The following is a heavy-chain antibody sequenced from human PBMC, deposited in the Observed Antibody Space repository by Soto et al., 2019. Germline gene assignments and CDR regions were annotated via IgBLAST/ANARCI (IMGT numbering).Heavy chain of an antibody. CDR3: AREGQWLALDV. D-gene: IGHD6-19*01. CDR1: GFTVSSNY. V-gene: IGHV3-66*01. Sequence: GGSLRLSCAASGFTVSSNYMSWVRQAPGKGLEWVSVIYSGGSTYYADSVKGRFTISRDNSKNTLYLQMNSLRAEDTAAYYCAREGQWLALDVWGQGTTVTVSS. CDR2: IYSGGST. J-gene: IGHJ6*02.